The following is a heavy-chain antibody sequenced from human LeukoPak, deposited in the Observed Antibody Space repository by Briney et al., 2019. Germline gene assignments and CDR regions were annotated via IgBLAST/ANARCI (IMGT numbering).Heavy chain of an antibody. V-gene: IGHV1-46*01. J-gene: IGHJ3*02. Sequence: ASVTVSCKASGYTFTSYYMHWVRQAPGQGDEGMGVINTSGGSTSYAQKFQGRVTMTRDTSTSTVYMELSSLRSEDTAVYYCARDSVARIRNSGFDIWGQGTMVTVSS. D-gene: IGHD3-10*01. CDR1: GYTFTSYY. CDR2: INTSGGST. CDR3: ARDSVARIRNSGFDI.